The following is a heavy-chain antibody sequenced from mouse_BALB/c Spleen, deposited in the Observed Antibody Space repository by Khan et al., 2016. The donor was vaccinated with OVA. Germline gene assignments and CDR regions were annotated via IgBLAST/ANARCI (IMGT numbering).Heavy chain of an antibody. CDR2: INTNTGEP. D-gene: IGHD1-1*01. Sequence: QIQLVQSGPELKKPGETVKISCKASGYTFTNYGMNWVKQAPGKGLKWMGWINTNTGEPTYAEEFKGRFAFSLETSASTAYLQINNLKNEDTAKDFGARGNYYGGNSWFVYWGQGTLVTVSA. CDR3: ARGNYYGGNSWFVY. J-gene: IGHJ3*01. V-gene: IGHV9-3*02. CDR1: GYTFTNYG.